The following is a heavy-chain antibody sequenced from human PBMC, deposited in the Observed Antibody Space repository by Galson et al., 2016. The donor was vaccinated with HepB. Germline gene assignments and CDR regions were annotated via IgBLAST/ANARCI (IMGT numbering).Heavy chain of an antibody. V-gene: IGHV3-23*01. D-gene: IGHD3-22*01. CDR3: GKLGGDYYHWYFDL. J-gene: IGHJ2*01. Sequence: LRLSCAASGLSFTNHAKSWVRHTPGKGLEWVSLISGSGVSTYYADSVKGRFTIPRHNFKNTLYLQMSRLRPEDTAVYYCGKLGGDYYHWYFDLWGRGTLVTVSS. CDR1: GLSFTNHA. CDR2: ISGSGVST.